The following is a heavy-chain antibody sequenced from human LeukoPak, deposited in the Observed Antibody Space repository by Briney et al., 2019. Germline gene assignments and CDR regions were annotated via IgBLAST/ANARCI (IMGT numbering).Heavy chain of an antibody. CDR1: GFTVSSNY. V-gene: IGHV3-53*01. D-gene: IGHD2-21*02. J-gene: IGHJ4*02. Sequence: PGESLRLSCAASGFTVSSNYMTWVRQAPGKGLEWVSVIYSGGGTYYADSVKGRFTISRDNSKNTLYLQMNSLGAEDTAVYYCARAVTVVTAIHDWGQGTLVTVSS. CDR3: ARAVTVVTAIHD. CDR2: IYSGGGT.